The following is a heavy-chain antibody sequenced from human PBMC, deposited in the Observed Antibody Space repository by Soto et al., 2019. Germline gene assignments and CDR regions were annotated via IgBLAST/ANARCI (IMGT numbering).Heavy chain of an antibody. J-gene: IGHJ4*02. Sequence: PGGSLRLSCAASGFTFDDYAMHWVRQAPGKGLEWVSGISWNSGSIGYADSVKGRFTISRDNAKNSLYLQMDSLRAEDTALYYCAKESPPVYWGQGTLVTVSS. CDR3: AKESPPVY. CDR2: ISWNSGSI. CDR1: GFTFDDYA. V-gene: IGHV3-9*01.